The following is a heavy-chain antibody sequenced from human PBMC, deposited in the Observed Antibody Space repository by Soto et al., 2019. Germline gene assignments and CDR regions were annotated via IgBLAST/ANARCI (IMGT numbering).Heavy chain of an antibody. CDR1: GYTFINYG. D-gene: IGHD3-22*01. V-gene: IGHV1-18*01. CDR3: ARNEGGRYYDSSGYYSMHHAFDI. Sequence: ASVKVACKASGYTFINYGINWVRQAPGQGLEWMGWISAYNGNTKDAQKFQGRVTLTTDTSTSTVYMELSSLRSEDTAVYYCARNEGGRYYDSSGYYSMHHAFDIWGQGTMVTVSS. CDR2: ISAYNGNT. J-gene: IGHJ3*02.